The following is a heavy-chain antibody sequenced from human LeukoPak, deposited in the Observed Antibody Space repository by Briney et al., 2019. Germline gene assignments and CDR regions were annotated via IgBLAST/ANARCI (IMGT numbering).Heavy chain of an antibody. V-gene: IGHV3-23*01. Sequence: GGSLRLSCAASGFTFSSYAMSWVRQAPGKGLEWVSAISGSGGSTYYADSVKGRFTISRDSSKNTLYLQMNSLRAEDTAVYYCAKSPVVVVAEFDYWGQGTLVTVSS. CDR1: GFTFSSYA. CDR2: ISGSGGST. CDR3: AKSPVVVVAEFDY. D-gene: IGHD2-15*01. J-gene: IGHJ4*02.